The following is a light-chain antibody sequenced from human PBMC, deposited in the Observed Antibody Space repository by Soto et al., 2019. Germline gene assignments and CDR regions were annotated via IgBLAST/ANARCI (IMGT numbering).Light chain of an antibody. CDR3: QSYDSSLSGYVV. CDR2: GNS. J-gene: IGLJ2*01. CDR1: SSNIGAGYD. Sequence: QSVLTQPPSESGAPGQRVTISCTGSSSNIGAGYDVRWYQQLPGTAPKLLIYGNSNRPSGVPDRFSGSKSGSSASLAITGLQAEDEADDYCQSYDSSLSGYVVFGGGTKLTVL. V-gene: IGLV1-40*01.